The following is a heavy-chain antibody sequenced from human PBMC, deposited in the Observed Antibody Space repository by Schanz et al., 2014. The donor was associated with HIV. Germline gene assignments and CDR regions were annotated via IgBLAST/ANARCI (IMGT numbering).Heavy chain of an antibody. J-gene: IGHJ4*02. CDR1: GFTFSTFG. D-gene: IGHD3-3*01. V-gene: IGHV3-30*18. CDR3: AKDGSRKVRFLEGPGYYLDH. CDR2: ISYDGSKK. Sequence: QVQLVESGGGVVQPGRSLRLSCTASGFTFSTFGMHWVRQAPGKGLECVAVISYDGSKKYYADSVKGRFTISRDNSKNTLYVELNSLRPEDTAVYYCAKDGSRKVRFLEGPGYYLDHWGQGALVTVSS.